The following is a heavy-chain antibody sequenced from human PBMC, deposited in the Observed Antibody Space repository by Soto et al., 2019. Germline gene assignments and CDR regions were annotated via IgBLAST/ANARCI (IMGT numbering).Heavy chain of an antibody. Sequence: SETLSLTCTVSGGSISGGDFSWSWIRQPPGKGLEWIGYIFYSGSTYYNPSLKSRVTISVDTSKNQFSLKLSSVTAADTAVYYCARAYYDRSGYAVDPWGQGTLVTVSS. V-gene: IGHV4-30-4*01. D-gene: IGHD3-22*01. CDR1: GGSISGGDFS. J-gene: IGHJ5*02. CDR2: IFYSGST. CDR3: ARAYYDRSGYAVDP.